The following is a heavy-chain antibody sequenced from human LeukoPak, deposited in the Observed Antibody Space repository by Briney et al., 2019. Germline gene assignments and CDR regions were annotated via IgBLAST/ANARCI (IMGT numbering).Heavy chain of an antibody. J-gene: IGHJ4*02. D-gene: IGHD2-15*01. CDR1: GGSFSAYY. Sequence: SETLSLTCAVYGGSFSAYYWTWIRQPPGKGLEWIGEINHSGSTNYNPSLKSRVSISVDTSKNQFSLKLSSVTAADTAVYYCARGDLGYCSGGSCYLYYFDYWGQGTLVTVSS. V-gene: IGHV4-34*01. CDR3: ARGDLGYCSGGSCYLYYFDY. CDR2: INHSGST.